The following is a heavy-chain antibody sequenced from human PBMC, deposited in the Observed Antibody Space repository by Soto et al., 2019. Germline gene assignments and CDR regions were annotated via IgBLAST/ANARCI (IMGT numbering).Heavy chain of an antibody. CDR3: AKDRYSSTWYYFDY. CDR2: IKQDGSEK. V-gene: IGHV3-7*03. Sequence: GGSLRLSCAASGFTFSSYWMSWVRQAPGKGLEWVANIKQDGSEKYYVDSVKGRFTISRDNAKNSLYLQMNSLRAEDTAVYYCAKDRYSSTWYYFDYWGQGTLVTVSS. J-gene: IGHJ4*02. CDR1: GFTFSSYW. D-gene: IGHD6-13*01.